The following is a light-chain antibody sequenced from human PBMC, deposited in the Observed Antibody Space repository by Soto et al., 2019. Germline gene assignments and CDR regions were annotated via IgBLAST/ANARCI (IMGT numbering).Light chain of an antibody. CDR1: LSVSVY. Sequence: VLTQAPATLALSPGGRGTLSWRTSLSVSVYLDWYQQKPGQAPRLLIYGASTRATGIPARFSGSGSGTEFTLTISSLQSEDFAVYYCQQYNNWPPITFGQGTRLEI. V-gene: IGKV3-15*01. J-gene: IGKJ5*01. CDR2: GAS. CDR3: QQYNNWPPIT.